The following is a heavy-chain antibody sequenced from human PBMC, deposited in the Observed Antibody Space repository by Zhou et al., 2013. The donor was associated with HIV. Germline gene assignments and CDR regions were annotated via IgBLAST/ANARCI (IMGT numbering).Heavy chain of an antibody. Sequence: QGQLVQSGTEVKNPGASVKVSCKASGYSLSAYYMHWVRQAPGQGLEYLGWIIPSSGDTRYAQNFQGRVTMTRDTSINTVYMELTRVKSDDTAVYYCAGYGRGYNWLYYWGQGTLVTVSS. CDR2: IIPSSGDT. D-gene: IGHD5-12*01. CDR3: AGYGRGYNWLYY. V-gene: IGHV1-2*02. CDR1: GYSLSAYY. J-gene: IGHJ4*02.